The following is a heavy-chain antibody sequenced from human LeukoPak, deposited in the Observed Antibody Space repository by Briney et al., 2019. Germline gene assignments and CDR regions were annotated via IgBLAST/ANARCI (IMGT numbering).Heavy chain of an antibody. CDR2: ISPVSSYT. CDR1: GFGFNSYT. D-gene: IGHD2/OR15-2a*01. CDR3: VRDVSRRIGMDV. Sequence: GGSLRLSCLASGFGFNSYTMNWVREAPGKGLEWVSTISPVSSYTWYAESVKGRFTISRDNPKNSLYLQMDSLRAEDTAVYYCVRDVSRRIGMDVWGQGTTVTVSS. J-gene: IGHJ6*02. V-gene: IGHV3-21*01.